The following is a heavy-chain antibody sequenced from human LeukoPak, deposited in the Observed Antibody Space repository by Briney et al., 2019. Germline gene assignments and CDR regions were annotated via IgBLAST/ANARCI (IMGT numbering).Heavy chain of an antibody. D-gene: IGHD2-2*01. CDR1: GFTFGSYA. CDR2: ISGSGGST. CDR3: ARSADRCSSATCYPLI. Sequence: GGSLRLSCAASGFTFGSYAMSWVRQAPGKGLEWVSAISGSGGSTYYADSVKGRFTISRDNPKNTLYLQMNSLRAEDTAVYYCARSADRCSSATCYPLIWGQGTLVTVSS. J-gene: IGHJ4*02. V-gene: IGHV3-23*01.